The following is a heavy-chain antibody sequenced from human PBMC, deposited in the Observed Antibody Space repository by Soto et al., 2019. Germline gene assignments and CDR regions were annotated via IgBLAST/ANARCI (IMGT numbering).Heavy chain of an antibody. CDR2: ISYSGRT. CDR3: ARESYYGSGSYDWFDP. CDR1: GGSISSAGYY. J-gene: IGHJ5*02. D-gene: IGHD3-10*01. Sequence: SHTRSLTCTVSGGSISSAGYYWSGIRQHPGKGREGIGYISYSGRTYYNPSLKSRVTISVDTSKNQFSLKLSSVTAADTAVYYCARESYYGSGSYDWFDPWGQGTLVTVSS. V-gene: IGHV4-31*03.